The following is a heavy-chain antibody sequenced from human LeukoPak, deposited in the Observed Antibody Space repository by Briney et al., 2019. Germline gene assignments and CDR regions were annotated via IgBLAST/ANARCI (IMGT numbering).Heavy chain of an antibody. J-gene: IGHJ6*03. V-gene: IGHV4-34*01. CDR1: GGSFSGYY. CDR3: ARVYSSSSLGYYYYMDV. D-gene: IGHD6-6*01. Sequence: SETLSLTCAVYGGSFSGYYWSWIRQPPGKGLEWIGEINHSGSTNYNPSLKSRVTISVDTSKNQFSLKLSSVTAADTAVYYCARVYSSSSLGYYYYMDVWGKGTTVTISS. CDR2: INHSGST.